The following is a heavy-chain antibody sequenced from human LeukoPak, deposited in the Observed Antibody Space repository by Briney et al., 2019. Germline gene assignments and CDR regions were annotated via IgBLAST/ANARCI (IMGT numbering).Heavy chain of an antibody. D-gene: IGHD2-15*01. V-gene: IGHV3-30*03. CDR3: ARDVVVVVASDSNFNY. Sequence: GRSLRLSCAASGFTFSSYGMHWVRQAPGKGLEWVAVISYDGSNKYYADSVKGRFTISRDNARNSLYLQMNSLRAEDTAMYYCARDVVVVVASDSNFNYWGQGTLVTVSS. CDR2: ISYDGSNK. CDR1: GFTFSSYG. J-gene: IGHJ4*02.